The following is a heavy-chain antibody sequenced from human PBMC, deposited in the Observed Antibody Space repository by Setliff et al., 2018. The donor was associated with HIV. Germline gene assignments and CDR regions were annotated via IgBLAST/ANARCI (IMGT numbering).Heavy chain of an antibody. CDR3: TREGRGDPAMATTRIDY. CDR2: TYYTGFT. J-gene: IGHJ4*02. D-gene: IGHD1-1*01. CDR1: GDSFSTSSYF. V-gene: IGHV4-39*02. Sequence: SSETLSLTCSVSGDSFSTSSYFWGWVRQSPGKGLEWIGNTYYTGFTYYNPSLKSRATISLDTSKTHFFLNLTSVTDADTAVYFCTREGRGDPAMATTRIDYWGQGKLVTVSS.